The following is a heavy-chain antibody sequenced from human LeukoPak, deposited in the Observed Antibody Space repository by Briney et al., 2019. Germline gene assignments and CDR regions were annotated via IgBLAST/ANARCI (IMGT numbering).Heavy chain of an antibody. V-gene: IGHV3-30*18. CDR2: ISRDGSNK. CDR1: GFSFSSYG. CDR3: AKRQGHAFDY. J-gene: IGHJ4*02. Sequence: PGRSLRPSCAASGFSFSSYGMHWVRQAPGKGLEWVAVISRDGSNKLYPESVKGRFTISRDNSKSTLYLQMNSLRAEDTAVYYCAKRQGHAFDYWGQGTLVTVSS.